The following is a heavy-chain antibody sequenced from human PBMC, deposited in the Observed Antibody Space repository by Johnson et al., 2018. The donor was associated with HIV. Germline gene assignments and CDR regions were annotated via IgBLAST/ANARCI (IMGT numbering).Heavy chain of an antibody. Sequence: EVQLVESGGGLIHPGGSLRLSCEASGFSISSNYLSWVRQAPGKSLEWVSIIYSGGSTIYYADSVQGRFTISRDNAKNSLYLQMNSLRAEDTAVYYCAREARRYHYDSSNDAFDIWGQGTMVTVSS. J-gene: IGHJ3*02. D-gene: IGHD3-22*01. CDR1: GFSISSNY. V-gene: IGHV3-53*01. CDR2: IYSGGSTI. CDR3: AREARRYHYDSSNDAFDI.